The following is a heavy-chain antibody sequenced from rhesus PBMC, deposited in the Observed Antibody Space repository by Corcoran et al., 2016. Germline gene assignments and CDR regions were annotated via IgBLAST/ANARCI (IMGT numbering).Heavy chain of an antibody. CDR2: IYGNSAST. CDR1: GGSISDYYY. Sequence: QVQLQESGPGLVKPSETLSLTCAVSGGSISDYYYWNWIRQPPGKGLEWIGNIYGNSASTSYNPSLKSRVTISKDTSKNQFFLKLSSVTAADTAVYYCARERSSYIGNSLDVWGRGVLVTVSS. J-gene: IGHJ5-2*02. V-gene: IGHV4S9*01. CDR3: ARERSSYIGNSLDV. D-gene: IGHD4-29*01.